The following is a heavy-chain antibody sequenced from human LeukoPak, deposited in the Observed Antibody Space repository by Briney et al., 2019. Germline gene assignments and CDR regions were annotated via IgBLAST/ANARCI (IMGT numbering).Heavy chain of an antibody. V-gene: IGHV4-39*07. CDR3: ARKQLVRTGDWFDP. Sequence: SETLSLTCTVSGGSISSSSYHWGWIRQPPGKGLEWIGSIYYSGSTYYNPSLKSRVTISVDTSKNQFSLKLSSVTAADTAVYYCARKQLVRTGDWFDPWGQGTLVTVSS. J-gene: IGHJ5*02. D-gene: IGHD6-13*01. CDR1: GGSISSSSYH. CDR2: IYYSGST.